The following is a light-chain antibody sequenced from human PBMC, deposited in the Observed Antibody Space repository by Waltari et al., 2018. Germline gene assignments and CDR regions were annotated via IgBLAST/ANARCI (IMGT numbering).Light chain of an antibody. CDR2: EVS. J-gene: IGLJ3*02. Sequence: QSALTQPPSASGSPGPSVTISCPGTSSDVGGYNYVSWYQQHPGKAPKLMIYEVSKRPSGVPDRFSGSKSGNTASLTVSGLQAEDEADYYCSSYAGSNGSFGGGTKLTVL. V-gene: IGLV2-8*01. CDR1: SSDVGGYNY. CDR3: SSYAGSNGS.